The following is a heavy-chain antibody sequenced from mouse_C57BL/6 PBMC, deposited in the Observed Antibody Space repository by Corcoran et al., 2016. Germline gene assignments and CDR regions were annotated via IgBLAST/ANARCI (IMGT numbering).Heavy chain of an antibody. Sequence: QVQLQQSGAELVRPGASVTLSCKASGYTFTDYEMHWVKQTPVHGLEWIGAIDPDTGGTAYNQKFKGKAILTADKSSSTAYMELRSLTSEDSAVYYCTRVVYDYAPWFAYWGQGTLVTVSA. D-gene: IGHD2-4*01. V-gene: IGHV1-15*01. CDR3: TRVVYDYAPWFAY. J-gene: IGHJ3*01. CDR1: GYTFTDYE. CDR2: IDPDTGGT.